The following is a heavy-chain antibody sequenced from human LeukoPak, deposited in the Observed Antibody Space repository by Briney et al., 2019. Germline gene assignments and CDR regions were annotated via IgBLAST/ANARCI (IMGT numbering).Heavy chain of an antibody. V-gene: IGHV3-23*01. CDR1: GFTFSSYA. D-gene: IGHD3-22*01. CDR3: AKGSDYDSSGSFYFDY. CDR2: ISGSGDNT. J-gene: IGHJ4*02. Sequence: GGSLRLSCAASGFTFSSYAMSWVRQAPGKGLEWVSAISGSGDNTYYADSVTGRFTISRDNSKNTLYVQVNSLGTEDTAAYYCAKGSDYDSSGSFYFDYWGQGTLVTVSS.